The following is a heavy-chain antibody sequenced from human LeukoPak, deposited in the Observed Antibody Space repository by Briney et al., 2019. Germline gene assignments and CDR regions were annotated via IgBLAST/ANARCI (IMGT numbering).Heavy chain of an antibody. CDR3: ARVGEGYSYGYWFDP. CDR2: IIPIFGTA. J-gene: IGHJ5*02. D-gene: IGHD5-18*01. Sequence: SVKVSCKASGGTFSSYAISWVRQAPGQGLEWMGGIIPIFGTANYAQKFQGRVTITADKSTSTAYMELSSLRSEDTAVYYCARVGEGYSYGYWFDPWGQGTLVTVSS. CDR1: GGTFSSYA. V-gene: IGHV1-69*06.